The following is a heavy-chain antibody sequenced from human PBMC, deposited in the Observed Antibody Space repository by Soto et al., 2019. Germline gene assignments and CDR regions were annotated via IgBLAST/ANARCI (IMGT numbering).Heavy chain of an antibody. Sequence: QVQLVESGGGVVQPGRSLRLSCAASGFTFSSYGMHWVRQVPGKGLEWVAVIWYDGSNKYYADSVKGRFTISRDNSKNTLYLQMNSLRAEDTAVYYCARDQAAARRFIYGMDVWGQGTTVTVSS. CDR1: GFTFSSYG. CDR2: IWYDGSNK. J-gene: IGHJ6*02. D-gene: IGHD6-6*01. V-gene: IGHV3-33*01. CDR3: ARDQAAARRFIYGMDV.